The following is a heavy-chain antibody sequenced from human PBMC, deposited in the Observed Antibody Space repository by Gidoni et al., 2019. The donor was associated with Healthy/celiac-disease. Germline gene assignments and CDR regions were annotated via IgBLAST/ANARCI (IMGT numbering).Heavy chain of an antibody. Sequence: QVQLVESGGGVVQPGRSLRLSCAASGFTFSSYGMHWVRQAPGKGLEWVGVISYDGSNKYYTDAEKGRFTISRDNSKNTLYLQMNSLRAEDTAVYYCACGWFGELLRGSAFDIWGQGTMVTVSS. CDR1: GFTFSSYG. CDR2: ISYDGSNK. J-gene: IGHJ3*02. CDR3: ACGWFGELLRGSAFDI. D-gene: IGHD3-10*01. V-gene: IGHV3-30*03.